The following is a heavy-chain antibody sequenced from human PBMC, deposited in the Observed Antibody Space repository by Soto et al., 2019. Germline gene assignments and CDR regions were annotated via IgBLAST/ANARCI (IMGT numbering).Heavy chain of an antibody. CDR2: IYSGGKT. Sequence: GGSLRLSXVASGFTVSDNCMTWVRQAPGKGLEWVSTIYSGGKTYYADSVKGRFTISRDNSKNTVFLQMYSLRAEDTAVYYCARGGPFYDLLTGFYRHYYYFDYWGLGTLVTVSS. CDR3: ARGGPFYDLLTGFYRHYYYFDY. D-gene: IGHD3-9*01. V-gene: IGHV3-53*01. J-gene: IGHJ4*02. CDR1: GFTVSDNC.